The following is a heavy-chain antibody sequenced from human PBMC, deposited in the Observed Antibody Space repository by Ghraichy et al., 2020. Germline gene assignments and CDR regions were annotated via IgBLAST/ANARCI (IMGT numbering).Heavy chain of an antibody. Sequence: GESLNISCAASGFTFRNYAMSWVRQAPVKGLEWVSDISGSGDSPHYADSVKGRFTISRDNSEKTLYLQMNSLRAEDTAVYYCAKAPDIVLVLPAPNVPQVWFDPWGQGTLVTVSS. V-gene: IGHV3-23*01. J-gene: IGHJ5*02. D-gene: IGHD2-2*01. CDR1: GFTFRNYA. CDR2: ISGSGDSP. CDR3: AKAPDIVLVLPAPNVPQVWFDP.